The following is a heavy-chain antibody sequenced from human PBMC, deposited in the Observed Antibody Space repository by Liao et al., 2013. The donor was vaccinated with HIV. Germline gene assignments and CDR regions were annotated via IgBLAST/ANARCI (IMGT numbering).Heavy chain of an antibody. CDR2: IYYSGST. D-gene: IGHD4-23*01. CDR1: GGSIIFGGSS. J-gene: IGHJ6*03. CDR3: ARVSTVASYYYYYIDV. Sequence: QLQLQESGSRLVKPSQTLSLTCAVSGGSIIFGGSSWSWIRQPPGKGLEWIGYIYYSGSTYYNPSLKSRVTVSVDTSKNHFSLKLRSVTAADTALYYCARVSTVASYYYYYIDVWGKGTTVTVSS. V-gene: IGHV4-30-2*01.